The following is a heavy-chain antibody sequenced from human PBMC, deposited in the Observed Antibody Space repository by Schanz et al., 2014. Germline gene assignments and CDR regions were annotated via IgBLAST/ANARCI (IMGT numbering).Heavy chain of an antibody. D-gene: IGHD5-12*01. CDR1: GFSVSTNY. CDR3: ARDGGRDGYNLAFDV. CDR2: LYINAGST. J-gene: IGHJ3*01. V-gene: IGHV3-53*01. Sequence: EVQLVESGGGLIQPGGSLRLSCAVSGFSVSTNYMSWARQAPGKGLEWISSLYINAGSTRYADSVKGRFFISRDSSKNTLLLQMNSLRAEDTAVYFCARDGGRDGYNLAFDVWGQGTLVTVSS.